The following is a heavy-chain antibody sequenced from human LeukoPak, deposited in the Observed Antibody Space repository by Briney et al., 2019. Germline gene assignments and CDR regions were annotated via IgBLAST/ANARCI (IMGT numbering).Heavy chain of an antibody. CDR2: ISGSGGST. CDR1: EFTFSNYA. CDR3: ASYRTGTICYSFDY. J-gene: IGHJ4*02. Sequence: GGSLRLSCAASEFTFSNYAMSWVRQAPGKGLEWVSGISGSGGSTYYADSVKDQFTISRDNSKNTLYVQMNSLRAEDTAVYYCASYRTGTICYSFDYWGQGTLVTVSS. D-gene: IGHD2-2*01. V-gene: IGHV3-23*01.